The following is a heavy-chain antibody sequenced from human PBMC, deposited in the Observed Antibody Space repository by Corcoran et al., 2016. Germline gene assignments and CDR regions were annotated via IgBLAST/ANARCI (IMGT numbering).Heavy chain of an antibody. V-gene: IGHV1-69*01. CDR2: IIPIFGTA. Sequence: QVQLVQSGAEVKKPGSSVKVSCKASGGTFSSYAISWVRQAPGQGLEWMGGIIPIFGTANYAQKFQGRVTITADESTSTAYMELSSLRSEDTAVYYCARDSCDFRDGYNYWFDPWGQGTLVTVSS. CDR1: GGTFSSYA. CDR3: ARDSCDFRDGYNYWFDP. D-gene: IGHD5-12*01. J-gene: IGHJ5*02.